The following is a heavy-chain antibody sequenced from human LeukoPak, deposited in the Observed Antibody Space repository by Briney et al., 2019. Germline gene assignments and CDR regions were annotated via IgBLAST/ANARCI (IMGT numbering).Heavy chain of an antibody. CDR3: ARVAGYDFWSGYPLPADY. CDR2: ISSGSSTI. J-gene: IGHJ4*02. Sequence: GGSLRLSCVVSGFTFSSNSMNWVRQAPGKGLEWVSYISSGSSTIYYADSVKGRFTISRDNSKNTLCVQMNSLRAEDTAVYYCARVAGYDFWSGYPLPADYWGQGTLVTVSS. V-gene: IGHV3-48*01. D-gene: IGHD3-3*01. CDR1: GFTFSSNS.